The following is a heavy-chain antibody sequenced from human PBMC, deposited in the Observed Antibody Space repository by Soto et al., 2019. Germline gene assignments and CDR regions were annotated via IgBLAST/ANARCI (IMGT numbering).Heavy chain of an antibody. D-gene: IGHD3-10*01. Sequence: PGGSLRLSCAASGFTFSSYGMHWVRQAPGKGLEWVAVIWYDGSNKYYADSVKGRFTISRDNSKNTLYLQMNSLRAEDTAVYYCAKDRAYYGSGSYSPHFDYWGQGTLVTVSS. CDR3: AKDRAYYGSGSYSPHFDY. V-gene: IGHV3-30*02. CDR2: IWYDGSNK. J-gene: IGHJ4*02. CDR1: GFTFSSYG.